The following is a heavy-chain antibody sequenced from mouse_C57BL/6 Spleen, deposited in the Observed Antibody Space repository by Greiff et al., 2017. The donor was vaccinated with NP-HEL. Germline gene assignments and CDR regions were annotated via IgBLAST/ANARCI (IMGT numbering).Heavy chain of an antibody. D-gene: IGHD1-1*01. V-gene: IGHV5-17*01. CDR2: ISSGSSTI. CDR1: GFTFSDYG. CDR3: ARLYGYYFDY. J-gene: IGHJ2*01. Sequence: EVNVVESGGGLVKPGGSLKLSCAASGFTFSDYGMHWVRQAPEKGLEWVAYISSGSSTIYYADTVKGRFTISRDNAKNTLFLQMTSLRSEDTAMYYCARLYGYYFDYWGQGTTLTVSS.